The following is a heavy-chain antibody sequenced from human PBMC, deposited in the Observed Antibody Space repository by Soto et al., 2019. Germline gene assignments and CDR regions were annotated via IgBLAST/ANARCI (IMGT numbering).Heavy chain of an antibody. CDR2: TRNKPNSYIT. V-gene: IGHV3-72*01. CDR1: GFTFSDHY. J-gene: IGHJ6*02. Sequence: EVQLVESGGGLVQPGGSLRLSCAASGFTFSDHYMDWVRQAPGKGLEWVGRTRNKPNSYITEYAASVKGRFTISRDDSKNSLYLQMNSLKTEDTAVYFCGRVLLGGETTNGLDVWGQGTTVTVSS. CDR3: GRVLLGGETTNGLDV. D-gene: IGHD1-1*01.